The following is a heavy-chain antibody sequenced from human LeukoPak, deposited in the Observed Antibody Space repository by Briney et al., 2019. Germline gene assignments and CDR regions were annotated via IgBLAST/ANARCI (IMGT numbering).Heavy chain of an antibody. J-gene: IGHJ6*03. CDR2: LTSSSSNI. V-gene: IGHV3-21*01. D-gene: IGHD2-2*01. CDR3: ARDHWWVVPAGSYCYYYMDV. CDR1: GFTFSSYS. Sequence: GGSLRLSCAASGFTFSSYSMNWLRQAPGKGLEWVSSLTSSSSNIYYADSVKGLFTISRDNAKNSLYLQMNSLRAEDTAVYYCARDHWWVVPAGSYCYYYMDVWGKETTVTVSS.